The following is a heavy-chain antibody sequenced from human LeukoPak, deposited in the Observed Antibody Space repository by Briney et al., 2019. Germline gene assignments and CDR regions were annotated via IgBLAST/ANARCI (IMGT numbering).Heavy chain of an antibody. CDR2: IIPIFGTA. CDR1: GYTFIGYY. CDR3: ARGGYDYVWGSYRYFLPDY. Sequence: SVKVSCKASGYTFIGYYMHWVRQAPGQGLEWMGGIIPIFGTANYAQKFQGRVTITADESTSTAYMELSSLRSEDTAVYYCARGGYDYVWGSYRYFLPDYWGQGTLVTVSS. J-gene: IGHJ4*02. V-gene: IGHV1-69*13. D-gene: IGHD3-16*02.